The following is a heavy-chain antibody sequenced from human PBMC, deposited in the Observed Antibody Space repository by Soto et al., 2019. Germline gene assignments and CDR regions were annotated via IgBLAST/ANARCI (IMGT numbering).Heavy chain of an antibody. CDR3: ARGGGRLER. CDR2: IRENGSEQ. CDR1: GFNFGVYS. V-gene: IGHV3-7*05. J-gene: IGHJ4*02. D-gene: IGHD1-1*01. Sequence: GGSLRLSCVASGFNFGVYSMSWVRQAPGKGLEWVANIRENGSEQNYVDSVKGRFTISRDNTKNSLHLQMNNLRAEDTAVYYCARGGGRLERWGQGTLVTVSS.